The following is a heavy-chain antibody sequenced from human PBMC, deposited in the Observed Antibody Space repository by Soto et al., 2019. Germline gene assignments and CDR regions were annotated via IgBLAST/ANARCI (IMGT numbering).Heavy chain of an antibody. CDR2: IIPIFGTA. CDR1: GGTFSSYA. D-gene: IGHD3-22*01. CDR3: ASQNYYYDSSGYGVAAFDI. J-gene: IGHJ3*02. Sequence: SVKVSCKASGGTFSSYAISWVRQAPGQGLEWMGGIIPIFGTANYAQKFQGRVTITADESTSTAYMELSSLRSEDTAVYYCASQNYYYDSSGYGVAAFDIWGQGTMVTVSS. V-gene: IGHV1-69*13.